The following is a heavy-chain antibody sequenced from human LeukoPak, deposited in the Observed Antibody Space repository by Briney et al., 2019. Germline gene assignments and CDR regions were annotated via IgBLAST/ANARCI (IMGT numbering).Heavy chain of an antibody. D-gene: IGHD4-17*01. CDR1: GFTFTNYA. V-gene: IGHV3-23*01. CDR3: AKEGTYGDFDY. Sequence: GGSLRLSCAASGFTFTNYAMSWVRQAPGKGLEWVSFISGSGSPTYYADSVKGRFTISRDNSKNTLYLQLNSLRSEDTAVYYCAKEGTYGDFDYWGQGTLVTVSS. J-gene: IGHJ4*02. CDR2: ISGSGSPT.